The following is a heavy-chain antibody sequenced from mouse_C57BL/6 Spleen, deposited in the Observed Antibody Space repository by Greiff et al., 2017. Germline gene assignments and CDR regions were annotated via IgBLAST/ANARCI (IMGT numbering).Heavy chain of an antibody. CDR1: GFSLTSYA. CDR2: IWPGGGT. Sequence: VQRVESGPGLVAPSQSLSITCTVSGFSLTSYAISWVRQPPGKGLEWLGVIWPGGGTNYNSALKSRLSISKDNSNSQVFLKMNSLQTDDTDRYYCARSGSSYVDWYFDVWGTGTTVTVSS. CDR3: ARSGSSYVDWYFDV. J-gene: IGHJ1*03. D-gene: IGHD1-1*01. V-gene: IGHV2-9-1*01.